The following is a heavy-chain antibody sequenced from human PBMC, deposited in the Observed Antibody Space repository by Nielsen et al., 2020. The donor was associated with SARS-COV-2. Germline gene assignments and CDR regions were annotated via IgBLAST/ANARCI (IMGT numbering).Heavy chain of an antibody. CDR3: ARGAVAGNSPGRDSSDY. J-gene: IGHJ4*02. D-gene: IGHD4-23*01. Sequence: GESLKISCAASGFTFSNYWMKWVRQAPGKGLVWVSRIKLDGTYTDYADSVKGRFTISRDNAKNTVYLQMNSLRAEDTAVYYCARGAVAGNSPGRDSSDYWGQGTLVTVSS. CDR1: GFTFSNYW. CDR2: IKLDGTYT. V-gene: IGHV3-74*01.